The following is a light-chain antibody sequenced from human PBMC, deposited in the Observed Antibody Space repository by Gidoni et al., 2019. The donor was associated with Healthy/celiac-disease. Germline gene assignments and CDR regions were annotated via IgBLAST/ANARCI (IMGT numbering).Light chain of an antibody. CDR3: QQYYSTPPWT. V-gene: IGKV4-1*01. CDR1: QSVLYSSNNKNY. Sequence: DIVMNQAPDSLAVSLGERATINCKSSQSVLYSSNNKNYLAWYQQKPGQPPKLLIYWASTRESGVPDRFSGSGSGTDFTLTIRSLQAEDVAVYYCQQYYSTPPWTFGQGTKVEIK. J-gene: IGKJ1*01. CDR2: WAS.